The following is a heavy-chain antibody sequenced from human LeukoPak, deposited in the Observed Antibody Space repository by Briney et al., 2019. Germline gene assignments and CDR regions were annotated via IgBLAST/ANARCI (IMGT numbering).Heavy chain of an antibody. D-gene: IGHD2-15*01. CDR2: ITSTSTYI. J-gene: IGHJ6*02. CDR1: GFTFNIYS. V-gene: IGHV3-21*04. CDR3: ARDKVVVAAKSDYYYGMDV. Sequence: PGGSLRLSCSASGFTFNIYSLNWVRQAPGKGLEWVSSITSTSTYIYYADSVKGRFTISRDNAQNSLYLQMNSLRAEDTAVYYCARDKVVVAAKSDYYYGMDVWGQGTTVTVSS.